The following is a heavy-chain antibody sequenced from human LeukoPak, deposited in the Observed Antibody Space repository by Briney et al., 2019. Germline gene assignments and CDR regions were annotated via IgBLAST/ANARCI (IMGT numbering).Heavy chain of an antibody. Sequence: SETLSLTCTVSGGSISSSSYHWGWIRQPPGKGLEWVGNIYHSGTIYYNPSLKSRVTISVDTSKNQFSLKLSSVTAADTAVYYCAVYSTSSGWFDPWGQGTLVTVSS. CDR2: IYHSGTI. V-gene: IGHV4-39*01. J-gene: IGHJ5*02. CDR1: GGSISSSSYH. D-gene: IGHD6-6*01. CDR3: AVYSTSSGWFDP.